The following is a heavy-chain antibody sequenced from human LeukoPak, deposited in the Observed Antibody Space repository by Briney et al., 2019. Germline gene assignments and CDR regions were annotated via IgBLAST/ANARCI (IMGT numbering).Heavy chain of an antibody. CDR2: INSDESTT. J-gene: IGHJ4*02. V-gene: IGHV3-74*01. CDR1: GFTFSSYW. D-gene: IGHD3-22*01. Sequence: GSLRLSCAASGFTFSSYWMHWVRQVPGKGLVWVSRINSDESTTTYADSVKGRFTISRDNAKNTLYLQMNSQRAEDTAVYYCARGGGLYYYDTSGYDYWGQGTLVTVSS. CDR3: ARGGGLYYYDTSGYDY.